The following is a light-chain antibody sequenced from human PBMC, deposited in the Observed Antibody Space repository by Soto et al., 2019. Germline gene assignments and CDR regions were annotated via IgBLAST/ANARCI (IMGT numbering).Light chain of an antibody. J-gene: IGKJ1*01. V-gene: IGKV1-5*03. CDR3: QQYNSYST. CDR1: QSISSW. Sequence: DIKMTQSPSTLSASVGDRVTITCRASQSISSWLAWYQQKPGKAPKLLIYKASSLESGVPSRFSGSGSGTEFTLTISSLQPDDFATYYCQQYNSYSTFGQGGKVDIK. CDR2: KAS.